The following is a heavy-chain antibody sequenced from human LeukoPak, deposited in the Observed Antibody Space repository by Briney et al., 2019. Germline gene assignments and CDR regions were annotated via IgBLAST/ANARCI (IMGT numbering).Heavy chain of an antibody. V-gene: IGHV3-9*01. CDR1: DEYT. CDR3: TRRAARWQFDL. J-gene: IGHJ2*01. D-gene: IGHD5-24*01. Sequence: DEYTMDGVRRAPGIGLEWVSGINWKTGNGIYADSVKGRFTISRDNAKNSLYLQMSSLRAEDTALYYCTRRAARWQFDLWGRGTLLTVSS. CDR2: INWKTGNG.